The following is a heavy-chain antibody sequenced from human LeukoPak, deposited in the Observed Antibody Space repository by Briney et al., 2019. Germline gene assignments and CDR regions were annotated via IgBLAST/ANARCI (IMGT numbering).Heavy chain of an antibody. CDR3: ARIVVPAAITSGFDY. V-gene: IGHV5-51*01. CDR2: IYPGDSDT. J-gene: IGHJ4*02. Sequence: GESLKISCKGSGYSFTSYWIGWVRQMPGKGLEWMGIIYPGDSDTRYSPSFQGQVTISADKSISTAYLQLSSLKASDTAMYYCARIVVPAAITSGFDYWGQGTLVTVSS. D-gene: IGHD2-2*01. CDR1: GYSFTSYW.